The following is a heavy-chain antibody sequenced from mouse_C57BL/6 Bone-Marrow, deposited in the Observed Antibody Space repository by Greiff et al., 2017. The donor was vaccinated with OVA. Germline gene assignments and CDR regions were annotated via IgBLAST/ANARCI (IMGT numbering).Heavy chain of an antibody. CDR3: ARDGNYWFAY. J-gene: IGHJ3*01. CDR2: IYPGSGST. Sequence: QVQLQQPGAELVKPGASVKMSCKASGYTFTSYWITWVKQRPGQGLEWMGDIYPGSGSTNYNEKFKSKATLTVDTSSNTAFMQLSSLTSEDSAVYYCARDGNYWFAYWGQGTLVTVSA. V-gene: IGHV1-55*01. CDR1: GYTFTSYW. D-gene: IGHD2-1*01.